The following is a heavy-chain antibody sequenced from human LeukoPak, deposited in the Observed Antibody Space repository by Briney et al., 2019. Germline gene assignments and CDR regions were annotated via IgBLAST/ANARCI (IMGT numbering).Heavy chain of an antibody. V-gene: IGHV4-30-4*01. CDR1: GGSISCGDYY. CDR2: IYYSGST. Sequence: PSQTLSLTCTFSGGSISCGDYYGSWIRQPPGKGLEWIGYIYYSGSTYYNPSLKSRVTISVDTSKNQFSLKLSSVTAADTAVYYCARALPSYCGGDCSRRAFAYWGQGTLVTVSS. D-gene: IGHD2-21*02. J-gene: IGHJ4*02. CDR3: ARALPSYCGGDCSRRAFAY.